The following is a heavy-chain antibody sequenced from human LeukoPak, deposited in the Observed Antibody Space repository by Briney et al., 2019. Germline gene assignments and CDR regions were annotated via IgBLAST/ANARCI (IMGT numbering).Heavy chain of an antibody. Sequence: GGSLRLSCAASGFTFDDYAMHWVRQAPGKGLEWVSGISWNSGSIGYADSVKGRFTISRDNAKNSLYLQMNSLRAEDTALYYCAKGQLAAALYYYYGMDVWGQGTTVTVSS. CDR3: AKGQLAAALYYYYGMDV. CDR1: GFTFDDYA. D-gene: IGHD6-13*01. CDR2: ISWNSGSI. V-gene: IGHV3-9*01. J-gene: IGHJ6*02.